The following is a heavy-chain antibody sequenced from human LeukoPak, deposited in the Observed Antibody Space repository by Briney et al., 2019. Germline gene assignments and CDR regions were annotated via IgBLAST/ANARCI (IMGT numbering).Heavy chain of an antibody. CDR3: TSHVLGGDY. CDR1: GFTFSGSA. D-gene: IGHD2-15*01. CDR2: IRSKANSYAT. V-gene: IGHV3-73*01. Sequence: PGGSLKLSCAASGFTFSGSAMHWVRQASGKGLEWVGRIRSKANSYATAYAASVKGRFTIPRDDSKNTAYLQMNSLKTEDMAVYYCTSHVLGGDYWGQGTLVTVSS. J-gene: IGHJ4*02.